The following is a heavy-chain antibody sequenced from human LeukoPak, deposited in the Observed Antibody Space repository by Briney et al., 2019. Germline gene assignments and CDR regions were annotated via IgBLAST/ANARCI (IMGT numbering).Heavy chain of an antibody. CDR3: AKETSYRRWFDP. CDR1: GFTFSSYG. V-gene: IGHV3-30*18. J-gene: IGHJ5*02. Sequence: GRSLRLSCAASGFTFSSYGMHWVRQGPGKGLEWVAVISYDGSNKYYADSVKGRFTISRDNSKNTLYLQMNSLRAEDTAVYYCAKETSYRRWFDPWGQGTLVTVSS. CDR2: ISYDGSNK. D-gene: IGHD1-26*01.